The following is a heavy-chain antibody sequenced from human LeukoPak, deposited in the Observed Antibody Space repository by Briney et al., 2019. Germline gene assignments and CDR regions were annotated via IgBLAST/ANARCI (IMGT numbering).Heavy chain of an antibody. CDR2: ISAYNGNT. CDR3: ARDLRESDAFDI. D-gene: IGHD3-3*01. V-gene: IGHV1-18*01. CDR1: GYTFTRFG. J-gene: IGHJ3*02. Sequence: ASVKVSCKASGYTFTRFGISWVRQAPGQGLEWMGWISAYNGNTNYAQKLQGRVTMTTDTSTSTAYMELRSLRSDDTAVYYCARDLRESDAFDIWGQGTMVTVSS.